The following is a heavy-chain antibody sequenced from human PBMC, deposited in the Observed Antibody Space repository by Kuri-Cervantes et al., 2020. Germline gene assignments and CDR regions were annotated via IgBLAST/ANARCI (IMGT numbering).Heavy chain of an antibody. CDR2: INHSGST. D-gene: IGHD6-13*01. Sequence: GSLRLSCAVSGYSISSGYYWGWIRQPPGKGLEWIGEINHSGSTNYNPSLKSRVTISVDTSKNQFSLKLSSVTAADTAVYYCARRRYSSIPGRHVDYWGQGTLVTVSS. J-gene: IGHJ4*02. CDR3: ARRRYSSIPGRHVDY. CDR1: GYSISSGYY. V-gene: IGHV4-38-2*01.